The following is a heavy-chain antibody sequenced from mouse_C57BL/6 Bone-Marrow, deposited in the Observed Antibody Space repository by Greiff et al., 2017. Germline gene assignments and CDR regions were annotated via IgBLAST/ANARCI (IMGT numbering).Heavy chain of an antibody. V-gene: IGHV1-55*01. CDR3: AIYYYGIYWYFDV. D-gene: IGHD1-1*01. J-gene: IGHJ1*03. CDR2: IYPGSGST. CDR1: GYTFTSYW. Sequence: VQLQQPGAELVKPGASVKMSCKASGYTFTSYWITWVKQRPGQGLEWIGDIYPGSGSTNYNEKFKGKATLTVDTSSSTAYMQLSSLTSEDSAVYYCAIYYYGIYWYFDVWGTGTTVTVSS.